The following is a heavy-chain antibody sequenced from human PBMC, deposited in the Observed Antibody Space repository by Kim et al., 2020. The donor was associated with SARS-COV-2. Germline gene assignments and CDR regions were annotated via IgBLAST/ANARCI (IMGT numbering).Heavy chain of an antibody. J-gene: IGHJ5*02. CDR2: ISPSNGKT. CDR1: GYRFSSFG. D-gene: IGHD6-13*01. CDR3: ARDFAQQLFSWGWFDP. Sequence: ASVKVSCKTSGYRFSSFGVSWVRQAPGQGLEWMGWISPSNGKTYYAQKFQGRVSVTTDTSTATVYLEVRSLRFDDTAVYYCARDFAQQLFSWGWFDPWGQGTLVTVSS. V-gene: IGHV1-18*01.